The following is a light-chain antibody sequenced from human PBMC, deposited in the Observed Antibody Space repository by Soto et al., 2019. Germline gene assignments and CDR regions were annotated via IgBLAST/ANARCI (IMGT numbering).Light chain of an antibody. CDR1: QSISSW. CDR2: KAS. V-gene: IGKV1-5*03. CDR3: QQYNSQWT. J-gene: IGKJ1*01. Sequence: DIHMTQSPSTLSASVGYRVTITCRASQSISSWLAWYQQKPGRAPKLLIYKASSLESGVPSRLSGSGSGTEFTLTISSLQPDDFATYYCQQYNSQWTFGQGTKVDIK.